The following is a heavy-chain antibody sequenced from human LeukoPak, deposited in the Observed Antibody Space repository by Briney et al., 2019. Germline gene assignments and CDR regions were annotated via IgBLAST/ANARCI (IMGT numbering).Heavy chain of an antibody. D-gene: IGHD2-15*01. CDR1: GFTFSTYG. J-gene: IGHJ4*02. V-gene: IGHV3-30*02. CDR2: IHYDGSNK. Sequence: GGSLRLSCAAAGFTFSTYGMHSVRQASGKGLEWVTFIHYDGSNKNYADSVKGRFIISRDNSKNTLFLQINSLRAEDTAVYYCARSRVDSRCSGASCYSALDYWGQGTLVTVSS. CDR3: ARSRVDSRCSGASCYSALDY.